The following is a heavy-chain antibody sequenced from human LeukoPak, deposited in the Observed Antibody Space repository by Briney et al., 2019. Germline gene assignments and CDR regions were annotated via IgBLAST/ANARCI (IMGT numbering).Heavy chain of an antibody. CDR3: AKGVWTDYTITHFDY. D-gene: IGHD3/OR15-3a*01. CDR1: GFTFSSYA. J-gene: IGHJ4*02. V-gene: IGHV3-23*01. CDR2: ITGSGGIT. Sequence: GGSLRLSCAASGFTFSSYAMSWVRQAPGKGLEWVSAITGSGGITYYADSVKGRFTLSRDNSKNTLYLQMNSLRAEDTAVYYCAKGVWTDYTITHFDYWGQGTLVTVSS.